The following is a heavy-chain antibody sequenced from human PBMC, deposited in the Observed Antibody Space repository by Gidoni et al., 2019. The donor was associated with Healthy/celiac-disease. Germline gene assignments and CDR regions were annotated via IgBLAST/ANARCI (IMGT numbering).Heavy chain of an antibody. CDR3: AREEDYDEAFDI. CDR2: IYYSGST. V-gene: IGHV4-59*01. J-gene: IGHJ3*02. CDR1: GGSISSYY. Sequence: QVQLQESGPGLVKPSETLSLTCTVSGGSISSYYWSWIRQPPGKGLEWIGYIYYSGSTNYNPSLKSRVTISVDTSKNQFSLKLSSVTAADTAVYYCAREEDYDEAFDIWGQGTMVTVSS. D-gene: IGHD4-17*01.